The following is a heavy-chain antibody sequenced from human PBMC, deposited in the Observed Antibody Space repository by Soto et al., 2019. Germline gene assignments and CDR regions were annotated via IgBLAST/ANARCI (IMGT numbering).Heavy chain of an antibody. J-gene: IGHJ6*03. D-gene: IGHD6-19*01. CDR3: ARVIKTVAGTTHNSYYYMDV. Sequence: SVKVSCKASGGTFSSYTISWVRQAPGQGLEWMGRIIPILGIANYAQKFQGRVTITADKSTSTAYMELSSLRSEDTAVYYCARVIKTVAGTTHNSYYYMDVWGKGITVTVSS. CDR2: IIPILGIA. CDR1: GGTFSSYT. V-gene: IGHV1-69*02.